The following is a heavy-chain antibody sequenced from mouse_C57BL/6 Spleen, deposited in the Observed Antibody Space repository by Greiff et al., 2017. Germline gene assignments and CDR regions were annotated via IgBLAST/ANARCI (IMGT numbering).Heavy chain of an antibody. D-gene: IGHD2-3*01. J-gene: IGHJ4*01. Sequence: VQLQQSGAELARPGASVKLSCKASGYTFTSYGISWVKQRTGQGLEWIGEIYPRSVNTYYNEKFKGKATLTADKSSSTAYMELRSLTSEDSAVYFCARWGYDGYYNYAIDYWGQGTSVTVSS. CDR2: IYPRSVNT. CDR3: ARWGYDGYYNYAIDY. V-gene: IGHV1-81*01. CDR1: GYTFTSYG.